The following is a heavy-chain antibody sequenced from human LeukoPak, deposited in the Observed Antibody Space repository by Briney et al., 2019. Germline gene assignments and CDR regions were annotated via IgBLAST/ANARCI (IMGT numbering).Heavy chain of an antibody. V-gene: IGHV1-18*01. CDR1: GYALTRYG. CDR2: ISAYNGNT. CDR3: ARGARASFFDI. Sequence: ALVKLSCTPSGYALTRYGISWVRQAPGHGLEWMGWISAYNGNTNYAQKFRGRVTMTTDRYRNTDFIEGTGLTYDDAAVYYCARGARASFFDIWGQGTMVTVSS. D-gene: IGHD6-6*01. J-gene: IGHJ3*02.